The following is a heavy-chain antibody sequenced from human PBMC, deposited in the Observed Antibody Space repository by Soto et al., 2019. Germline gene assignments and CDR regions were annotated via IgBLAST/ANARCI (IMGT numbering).Heavy chain of an antibody. J-gene: IGHJ4*02. CDR1: GFTFSTYG. CDR3: AKGYYDFWSGYYDY. CDR2: ISYDGSNK. Sequence: QVQLVESGGGVVQPGRYLRLSCAASGFTFSTYGMHWVRQAPGKGLEWVAVISYDGSNKYYADSVKGRFTISRDNSKNPLYLQMKSLRAEDTAVYYCAKGYYDFWSGYYDYWGQGTLVTVSS. V-gene: IGHV3-30*18. D-gene: IGHD3-3*01.